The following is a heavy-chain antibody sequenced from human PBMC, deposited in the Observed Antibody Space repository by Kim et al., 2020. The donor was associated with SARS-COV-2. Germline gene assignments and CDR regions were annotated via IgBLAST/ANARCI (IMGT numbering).Heavy chain of an antibody. D-gene: IGHD4-4*01. J-gene: IGHJ6*02. CDR3: ARYSNYYYGMDV. Sequence: NSNPSLKSRVTISVDTSKNQFSLKLSSVTAADTAVYYCARYSNYYYGMDVWGQGTTVTVSS. V-gene: IGHV4-34*01.